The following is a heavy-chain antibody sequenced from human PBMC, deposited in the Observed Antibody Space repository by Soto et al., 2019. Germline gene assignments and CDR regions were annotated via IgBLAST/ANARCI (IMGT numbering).Heavy chain of an antibody. CDR2: IKGDGSST. J-gene: IGHJ4*02. D-gene: IGHD3-16*01. CDR3: ARGGRGGFAC. Sequence: EVQLVESGGGLVPPGGSLRLSCAASGFTFTSYWMHWVRQAPGKGLGWRSSIKGDGSSTDYADSVKGRFTVSRDNAKNRVYLQVNSLIAEDTAFYFCARGGRGGFACWGQGALVPVSS. V-gene: IGHV3-74*01. CDR1: GFTFTSYW.